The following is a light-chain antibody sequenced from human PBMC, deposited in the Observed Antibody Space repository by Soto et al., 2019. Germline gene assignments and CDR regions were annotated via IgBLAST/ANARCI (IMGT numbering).Light chain of an antibody. V-gene: IGKV3-20*01. CDR2: GAS. Sequence: TRSRCTLYLSTGERATLSCRASQSVSSYLAWYQQKPGQAPRLLIYGASNRATGIPDRFSGSGSGTDFTLTISRLEPEDFAVYYCQQYGSSGTFGQRTNVDI. J-gene: IGKJ1*01. CDR1: QSVSSY. CDR3: QQYGSSGT.